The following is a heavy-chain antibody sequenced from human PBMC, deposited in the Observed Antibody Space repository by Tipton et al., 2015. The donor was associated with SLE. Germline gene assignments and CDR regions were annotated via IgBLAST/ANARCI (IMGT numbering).Heavy chain of an antibody. CDR1: GGSISSGSYY. Sequence: TLSLTCTVSGGSISSGSYYWGWIRQPPGKGLEWIGYIYYSGSTNYNPSLKSRVTISVDTSKNQFSLKLSSVTAADTAVYYCARHREDFDYWGQGTLVTVSS. V-gene: IGHV4-61*05. D-gene: IGHD1-26*01. CDR2: IYYSGST. J-gene: IGHJ4*02. CDR3: ARHREDFDY.